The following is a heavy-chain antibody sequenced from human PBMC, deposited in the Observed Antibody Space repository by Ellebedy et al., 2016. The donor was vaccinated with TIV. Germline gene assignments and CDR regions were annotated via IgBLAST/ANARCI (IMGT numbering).Heavy chain of an antibody. D-gene: IGHD3-3*01. CDR3: AREYYDFNSFDP. CDR1: GYTFTTYY. V-gene: IGHV1-46*01. CDR2: ISPSGGRA. J-gene: IGHJ5*02. Sequence: AASVKVSCKASGYTFTTYYMHWVRHAPGQGLEWMGMISPSGGRASYAQKFQGRVSMTSDTSTSTVYMELSSLRSEDTAVYYCAREYYDFNSFDPWGQGTLVTVSS.